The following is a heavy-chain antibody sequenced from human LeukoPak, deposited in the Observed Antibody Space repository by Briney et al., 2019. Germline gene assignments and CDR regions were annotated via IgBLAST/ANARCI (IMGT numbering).Heavy chain of an antibody. CDR2: ISSSGSTI. V-gene: IGHV3-11*01. D-gene: IGHD6-13*01. CDR3: AKDWSWQQLVDYFDY. J-gene: IGHJ4*02. CDR1: GFTFSDHY. Sequence: GGSLRLSCAASGFTFSDHYMSWIRQAPGRGLEWVSYISSSGSTIYYADSVKGRFTISRDNAKNSLYLQMNSLRAEDTAVYYCAKDWSWQQLVDYFDYWGQGTLVTVSS.